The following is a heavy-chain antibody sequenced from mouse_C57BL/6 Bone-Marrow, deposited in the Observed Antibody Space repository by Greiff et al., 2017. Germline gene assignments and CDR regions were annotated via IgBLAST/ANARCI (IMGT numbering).Heavy chain of an antibody. Sequence: VQLQQSGAELARPGASVKLSCTASGYTFTSYGISWVKQRTGQGLEWIGEIYPRSGTTYYNEKFKGKATLTADKSSSTAYMELRSLTSEDSAVYFCARWDDYAMDYWGQGTSVTVAS. CDR2: IYPRSGTT. CDR3: ARWDDYAMDY. V-gene: IGHV1-81*01. CDR1: GYTFTSYG. D-gene: IGHD4-1*01. J-gene: IGHJ4*01.